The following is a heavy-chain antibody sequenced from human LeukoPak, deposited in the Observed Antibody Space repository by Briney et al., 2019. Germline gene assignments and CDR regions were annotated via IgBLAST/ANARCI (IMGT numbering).Heavy chain of an antibody. D-gene: IGHD3/OR15-3a*01. J-gene: IGHJ4*02. CDR2: LNPNSGGT. CDR1: GYTFIGYY. V-gene: IGHV1-2*02. Sequence: GASVKVSCKASGYTFIGYYIHWVRQAPGQGLEWMGWLNPNSGGTNYAQKFQGRVTMTRDTSISTVYMELSRLRSDDTAVYYCARFETRGTGDFDNWGQGTLVTVSS. CDR3: ARFETRGTGDFDN.